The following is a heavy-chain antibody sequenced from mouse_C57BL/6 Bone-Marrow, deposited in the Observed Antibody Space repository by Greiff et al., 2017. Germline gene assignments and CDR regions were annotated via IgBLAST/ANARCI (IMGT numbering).Heavy chain of an antibody. CDR2: IWSDGST. CDR3: ARQSSSYWYFDV. D-gene: IGHD1-1*01. CDR1: GFSLTSYG. Sequence: QVQLKQSGPGLVAPSQSLSITCTVSGFSLTSYGVHWVRQPPGKGLEWLVVIWSDGSTTYNSALKSRLSISKDNSKSQVFLKMNSRQTDDTAMYYGARQSSSYWYFDVWGTGTTVTVSS. V-gene: IGHV2-6-1*01. J-gene: IGHJ1*03.